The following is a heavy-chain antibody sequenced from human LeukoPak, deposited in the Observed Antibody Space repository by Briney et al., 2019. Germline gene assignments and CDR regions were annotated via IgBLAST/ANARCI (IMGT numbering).Heavy chain of an antibody. J-gene: IGHJ4*02. V-gene: IGHV1-18*04. CDR1: GYTFTSYG. CDR2: ISAYNGNT. D-gene: IGHD5-12*01. Sequence: ASVKVSCKASGYTFTSYGISWVRQAPGQGLEWMGWISAYNGNTNYAQKLQGRVTMTTDTSTSTAYMELRSLRSDDTAVYCCARLESGYDYGPVDYWGQGTLVTVSS. CDR3: ARLESGYDYGPVDY.